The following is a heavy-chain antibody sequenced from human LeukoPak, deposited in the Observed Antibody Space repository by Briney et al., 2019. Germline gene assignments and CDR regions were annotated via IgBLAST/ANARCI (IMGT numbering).Heavy chain of an antibody. V-gene: IGHV4-61*02. CDR2: IYTSGST. J-gene: IGHJ6*02. D-gene: IGHD5-18*01. CDR3: ARDSGYSYGYYYYYGMDV. Sequence: SETLSLTCTVSGGSISSGSYYWSWIRQPAGKGLEWIGRIYTSGSTNYNPSLKSRVTISVDTSKNQFSLKLSSVTAADTAVYYCARDSGYSYGYYYYYGMDVWGQGTTVTAS. CDR1: GGSISSGSYY.